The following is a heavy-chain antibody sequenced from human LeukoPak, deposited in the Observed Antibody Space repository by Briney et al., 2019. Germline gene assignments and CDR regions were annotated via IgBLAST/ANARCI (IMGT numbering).Heavy chain of an antibody. D-gene: IGHD2-15*01. Sequence: SVKVSCKASGGTFSSYAISWVRQALGQGLEWMGGIIPIFGTANYAQKFQGRVTITADESTSTAYMELSSLRSEDTAVYYCARDGDCSGGSCYSFDYWGQGTLVTVSS. CDR2: IIPIFGTA. CDR3: ARDGDCSGGSCYSFDY. V-gene: IGHV1-69*01. J-gene: IGHJ4*02. CDR1: GGTFSSYA.